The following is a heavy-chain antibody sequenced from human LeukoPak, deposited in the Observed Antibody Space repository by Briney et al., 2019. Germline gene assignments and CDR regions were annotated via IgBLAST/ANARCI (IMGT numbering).Heavy chain of an antibody. CDR1: GFTFSSYA. J-gene: IGHJ4*02. CDR3: ARAAVAVSVTFDY. CDR2: ISGSGGNT. D-gene: IGHD6-19*01. Sequence: GGSLRLSCAASGFTFSSYAISWVRQAPGKGLEWVSAISGSGGNTYYADSVKGRFTISRDNSKNTLYLQMNSLRAEDTAVYYCARAAVAVSVTFDYWGQGTLVTVSS. V-gene: IGHV3-23*01.